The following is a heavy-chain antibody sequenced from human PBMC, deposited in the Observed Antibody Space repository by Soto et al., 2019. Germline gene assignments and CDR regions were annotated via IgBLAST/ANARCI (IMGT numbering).Heavy chain of an antibody. V-gene: IGHV5-51*01. D-gene: IGHD2-2*01. CDR1: GYSFTSYW. CDR3: ARKAVYCSSTSCSYGMDV. J-gene: IGHJ6*02. CDR2: IYPGDSDT. Sequence: GESLKISCKGSGYSFTSYWIGWVRQMPGKGLEWMGIIYPGDSDTRYSPSLQGQVTISADKSISTAYLQWSSLKASDTAMYYCARKAVYCSSTSCSYGMDVWGQGTTVTVSS.